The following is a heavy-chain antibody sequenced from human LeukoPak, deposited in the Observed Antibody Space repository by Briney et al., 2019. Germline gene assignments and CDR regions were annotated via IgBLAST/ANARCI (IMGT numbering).Heavy chain of an antibody. D-gene: IGHD5-18*01. V-gene: IGHV3-7*01. Sequence: GGSLRLSCAASGFTFSSYWMSWVRQAPGKGLESVANIKQDGSEKYYVDSVKGRFTISRDNAKNSLYLQMNSLRAEDTAVYYCARDRRAYSYGHYYYYMDVWGKGTTVTVSS. CDR2: IKQDGSEK. CDR1: GFTFSSYW. CDR3: ARDRRAYSYGHYYYYMDV. J-gene: IGHJ6*03.